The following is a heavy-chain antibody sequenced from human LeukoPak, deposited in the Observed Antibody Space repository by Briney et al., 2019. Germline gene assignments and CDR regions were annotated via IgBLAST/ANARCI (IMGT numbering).Heavy chain of an antibody. CDR3: ARGEVGATTFWAFDI. J-gene: IGHJ3*02. CDR1: GYTFTSYY. D-gene: IGHD1-26*01. V-gene: IGHV1-46*01. Sequence: GASVKVSCKASGYTFTSYYMHWVRQAPGQGLEWMGIINPSGGSTSYAQKFQGRVTMTRDMSTSTVYMELSSLRSEDTAVYYCARGEVGATTFWAFDIWGQGTMVTVYS. CDR2: INPSGGST.